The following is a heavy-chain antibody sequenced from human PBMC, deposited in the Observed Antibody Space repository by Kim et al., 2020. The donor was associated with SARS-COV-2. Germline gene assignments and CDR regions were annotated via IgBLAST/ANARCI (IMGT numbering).Heavy chain of an antibody. CDR3: TRERVRALDI. J-gene: IGHJ3*02. CDR1: GGSINTANW. V-gene: IGHV4-4*02. CDR2: IFHSGAA. Sequence: SETLSLTCTVSGGSINTANWWTWVRQPPGKGLEWIGEIFHSGAANYNPSLQSRVTLSLDNSKNHFSLEMTSVTAADTAVYFCTRERVRALDIWGQGTTVT. D-gene: IGHD3-10*01.